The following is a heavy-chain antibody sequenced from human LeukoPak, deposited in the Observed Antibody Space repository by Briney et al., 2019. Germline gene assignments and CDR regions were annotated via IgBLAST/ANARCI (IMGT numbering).Heavy chain of an antibody. CDR1: GYTFTRYY. CDR3: ASNNILYGGISTGLFDY. V-gene: IGHV1-2*02. D-gene: IGHD3-3*02. J-gene: IGHJ4*02. Sequence: ASVKVSCKASGYTFTRYYMHWVRQAPGQGFEWMGWINPNDGDTNYAQKFQGRVTMTRDTSISTAHMEVSRLRSDDAAVYYCASNNILYGGISTGLFDYWGQGTLVTVSS. CDR2: INPNDGDT.